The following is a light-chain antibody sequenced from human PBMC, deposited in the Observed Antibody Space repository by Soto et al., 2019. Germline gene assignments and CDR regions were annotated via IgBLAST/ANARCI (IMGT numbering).Light chain of an antibody. CDR3: CSYAPSRTLL. V-gene: IGLV2-23*01. Sequence: ALTQPASVSGSPGESITISCTGTSSDVGTYYLVTWYQQHPGRVPKLILYEGNKRPSGVSSRFSASKSGNTASLTISGLQAEDEADYFCCSYAPSRTLLFGGGTKVTVL. CDR1: SSDVGTYYL. J-gene: IGLJ2*01. CDR2: EGN.